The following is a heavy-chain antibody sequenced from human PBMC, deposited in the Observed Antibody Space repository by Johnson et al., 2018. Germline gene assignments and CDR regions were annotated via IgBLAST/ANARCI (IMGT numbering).Heavy chain of an antibody. V-gene: IGHV3-30*18. CDR1: GFTFSSYG. D-gene: IGHD3-10*01. Sequence: QVQLVESGGGVVQPGRSLRLSCAASGFTFSSYGMHWVRPAPGKGLEWVAVISYDGSNKYYADSVKGRFTISRDNSKNTLYLQMNRLRAEDTAVYYCAKNVRGVTGYMDVWGKGTTVTVSS. CDR3: AKNVRGVTGYMDV. J-gene: IGHJ6*03. CDR2: ISYDGSNK.